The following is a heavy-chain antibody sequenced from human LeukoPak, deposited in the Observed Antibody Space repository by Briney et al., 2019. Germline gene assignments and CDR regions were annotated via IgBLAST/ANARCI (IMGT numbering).Heavy chain of an antibody. CDR2: ISYDGSNK. CDR3: EKAHSEPIDY. CDR1: GFTFSSYG. Sequence: GGSLRLSCAASGFTFSSYGMHWVRQAPGKGLEWVAVISYDGSNKYYADSVKGRFTISRDNSKNTLYLQMNSLRAEDTAVYYCEKAHSEPIDYWGQGTLVTVSS. V-gene: IGHV3-30*18. D-gene: IGHD4-11*01. J-gene: IGHJ4*02.